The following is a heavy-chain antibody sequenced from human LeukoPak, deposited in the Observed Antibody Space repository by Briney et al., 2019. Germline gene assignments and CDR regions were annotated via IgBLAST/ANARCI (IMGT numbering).Heavy chain of an antibody. J-gene: IGHJ3*02. D-gene: IGHD1-7*01. Sequence: AASVKVSCKTSGYTFTTYGLSWVRQARGQGLEWMGWINPNSGGTNYAQKFQGRVTMTRDTSISTAYMELSRLRSDDTAVYYCARDRELSAFDIWGQGTMVTVSS. CDR1: GYTFTTYG. CDR2: INPNSGGT. V-gene: IGHV1-2*02. CDR3: ARDRELSAFDI.